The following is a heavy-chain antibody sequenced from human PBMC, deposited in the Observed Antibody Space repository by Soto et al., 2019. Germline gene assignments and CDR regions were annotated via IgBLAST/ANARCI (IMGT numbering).Heavy chain of an antibody. CDR3: ARRDSYGYYFDY. V-gene: IGHV5-51*01. CDR1: GYSFTSYW. D-gene: IGHD3-16*01. J-gene: IGHJ4*02. Sequence: LGESLKISCKGSGYSFTSYWIGWVRQMPGKGLEWMGIIYPGDSDTRYSPSFQGQATFSADRSISTAYLQWSSLKASDTAMYYCARRDSYGYYFDYWGQGTLVTVSS. CDR2: IYPGDSDT.